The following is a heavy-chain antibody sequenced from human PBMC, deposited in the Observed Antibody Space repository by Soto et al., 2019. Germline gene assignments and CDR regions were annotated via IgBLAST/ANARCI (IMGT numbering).Heavy chain of an antibody. CDR3: ARDRGYDAHDYYYNAMDV. Sequence: EVQLVESGGGLVKPGGSVRLSCVASGFTFRTYTMNWVRKAPGKGLEWVSGIRGFSPYTFYAESVKGRFTISRDNAKNSLYLQMNSLGVEDTAVYYCARDRGYDAHDYYYNAMDVWGQGTTVTVSS. J-gene: IGHJ6*02. V-gene: IGHV3-21*01. D-gene: IGHD2-15*01. CDR2: IRGFSPYT. CDR1: GFTFRTYT.